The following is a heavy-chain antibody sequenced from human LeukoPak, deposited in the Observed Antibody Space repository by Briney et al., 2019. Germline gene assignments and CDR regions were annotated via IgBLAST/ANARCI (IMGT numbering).Heavy chain of an antibody. V-gene: IGHV3-74*01. D-gene: IGHD3-22*01. J-gene: IGHJ3*02. CDR2: IKSDGSAA. CDR3: ARKALYDSSISAFDI. Sequence: PGGSLRLSCAASGFTFSTYWMHWVRQAPGKGLLWVSRIKSDGSAAIYADSVKGRFTISRDNAKNTLLLQMNSLRAEDTAVYYCARKALYDSSISAFDIWGQGTMVTVSS. CDR1: GFTFSTYW.